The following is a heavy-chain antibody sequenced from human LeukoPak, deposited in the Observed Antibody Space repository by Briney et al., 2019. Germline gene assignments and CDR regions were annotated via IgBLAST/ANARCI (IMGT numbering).Heavy chain of an antibody. CDR2: MNPNSGNT. V-gene: IGHV1-8*01. CDR1: GYTFTSYD. Sequence: GASVKVSCKASGYTFTSYDINWVRQATGQGLEWMGWMNPNSGNTGYAQKFQGRVTMTRNTSISTAYMGLSSLRSEDTAVYYCARGRERGYSYGPFDPWGQGTLVTVSS. J-gene: IGHJ5*02. D-gene: IGHD5-18*01. CDR3: ARGRERGYSYGPFDP.